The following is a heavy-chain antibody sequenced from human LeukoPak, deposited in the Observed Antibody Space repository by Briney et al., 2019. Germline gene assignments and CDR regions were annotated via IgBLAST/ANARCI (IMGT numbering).Heavy chain of an antibody. CDR3: GAFGYEAGIDL. CDR1: EFGFRNLW. J-gene: IGHJ4*02. CDR2: ISPRGTET. D-gene: IGHD2-2*01. V-gene: IGHV3-7*01. Sequence: PGGSLRLSCGASEFGFRNLWMTWVRQSPGNGLEWVANISPRGTETYYVDPFKGRFTISRDNARNLLFLQMNTLRADDTAVYFCGAFGYEAGIDLWGQGTLVAVSS.